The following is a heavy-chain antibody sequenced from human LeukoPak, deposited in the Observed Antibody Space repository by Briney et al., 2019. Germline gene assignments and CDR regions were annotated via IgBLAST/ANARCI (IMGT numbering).Heavy chain of an antibody. D-gene: IGHD6-6*01. CDR2: IYSGGGT. Sequence: GGSLRLSCAASGLTVSSDYMSWVRPAPGKGLEWVSVIYSGGGTYYADSVRGRFTISRDNSKNTLYLQLNSLRAEDTAVYYCARFPYSTSSWSDPWGQGTLVTVSS. J-gene: IGHJ5*02. CDR1: GLTVSSDY. CDR3: ARFPYSTSSWSDP. V-gene: IGHV3-66*01.